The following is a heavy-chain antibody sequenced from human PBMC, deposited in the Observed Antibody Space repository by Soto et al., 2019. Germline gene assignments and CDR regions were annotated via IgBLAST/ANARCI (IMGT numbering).Heavy chain of an antibody. CDR1: GYSFTDYH. CDR2: INPQSGGT. Sequence: ASVTVSCKASGYSFTDYHIHWVRQAPGQGLEWLGRINPQSGGTSTAQKFQGWVTMTRDRSISTVYMELTRLTSDDTAVYFCSRGHSTDCSNGVCSFFYNHEMDVWGQGTTVTVSS. V-gene: IGHV1-2*04. CDR3: SRGHSTDCSNGVCSFFYNHEMDV. J-gene: IGHJ6*02. D-gene: IGHD2-8*01.